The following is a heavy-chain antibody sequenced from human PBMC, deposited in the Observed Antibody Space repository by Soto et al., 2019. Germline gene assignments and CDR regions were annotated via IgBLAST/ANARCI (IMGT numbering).Heavy chain of an antibody. CDR3: ARVPQYYDSSGYGY. V-gene: IGHV3-48*02. Sequence: EVQLVESGGGLVQPGGSLRLSCAASGFTFSSYSMNWVRQAPGKGLEWVSYISSSSSTIYYADSVKGRFTISRDNAKNSLYLQMNSLRDADTAVYYCARVPQYYDSSGYGYWGQGTLFTFAS. CDR2: ISSSSSTI. CDR1: GFTFSSYS. D-gene: IGHD3-22*01. J-gene: IGHJ4*02.